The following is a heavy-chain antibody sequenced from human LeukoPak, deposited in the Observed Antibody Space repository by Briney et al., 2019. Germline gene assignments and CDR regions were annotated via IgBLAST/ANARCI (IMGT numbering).Heavy chain of an antibody. V-gene: IGHV1-8*03. CDR3: ARAHKRVATESGYYYYMDV. J-gene: IGHJ6*03. Sequence: ASVKVSCKASGYTFTSYDINWVRQATGQGLGWMGWMNPNSGNTGYAQKFQGRVTITRNTSISTAYMELSSLRSEDTAVYYCARAHKRVATESGYYYYMDVWGKGTTVTVSS. CDR2: MNPNSGNT. D-gene: IGHD5-12*01. CDR1: GYTFTSYD.